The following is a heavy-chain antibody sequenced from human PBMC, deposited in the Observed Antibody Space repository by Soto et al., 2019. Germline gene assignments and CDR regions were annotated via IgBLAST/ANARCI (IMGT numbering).Heavy chain of an antibody. CDR2: IWYDGSNK. CDR3: ARDSVRGAPVDV. Sequence: GGSLRLSCAASGFTFSSYGMHWVRQAPGKGLEWVAVIWYDGSNKYYADSVKGRFTISRDNSKNTLYLQMNSLRAEDTAVYYCARDSVRGAPVDVWGKGTTVTVSS. CDR1: GFTFSSYG. J-gene: IGHJ6*04. V-gene: IGHV3-33*01. D-gene: IGHD3-10*02.